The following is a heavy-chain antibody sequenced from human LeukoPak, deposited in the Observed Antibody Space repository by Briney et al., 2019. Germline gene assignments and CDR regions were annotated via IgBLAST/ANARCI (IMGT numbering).Heavy chain of an antibody. CDR1: GFSLSNYW. CDR3: ARGVWAPFDS. J-gene: IGHJ4*02. CDR2: IEQDGSEK. D-gene: IGHD7-27*01. Sequence: PGGSLRLSCAASGFSLSNYWMNWVRQAPGKGLEWVANIEQDGSEKNYVDPAKGRFTISRDNAKNSLILQMNSLRDEDTAVYYCARGVWAPFDSWGQGTLVSVSS. V-gene: IGHV3-7*01.